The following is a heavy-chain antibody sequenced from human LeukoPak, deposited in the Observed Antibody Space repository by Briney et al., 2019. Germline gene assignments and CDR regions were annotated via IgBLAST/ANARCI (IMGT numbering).Heavy chain of an antibody. V-gene: IGHV1-69*05. CDR2: IIPIFGTA. CDR1: GGTFSSYA. CDR3: ARGVGYDFWSGYPSWFDP. D-gene: IGHD3-3*01. Sequence: GASVKVSCKASGGTFSSYAISWVRQAPGQGLEWMGGIIPIFGTANYAQKFQGRVTITTDESTSTAYMELSSLRSEDTAVYYCARGVGYDFWSGYPSWFDPWGQGTLVTVSS. J-gene: IGHJ5*02.